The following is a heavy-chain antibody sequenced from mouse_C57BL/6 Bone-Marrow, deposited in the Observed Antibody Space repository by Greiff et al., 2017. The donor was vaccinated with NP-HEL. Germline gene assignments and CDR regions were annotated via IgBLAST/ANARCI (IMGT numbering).Heavy chain of an antibody. CDR3: ARWSWFAY. D-gene: IGHD2-3*01. Sequence: VQLQQSGAELVKPGASVKLSCKASGYTFTSYWMHWVKPRPGQGLEWIGMIHPNSGSTNYNEKFKRKATLTVDKSSSTAYMQLSSLTSEDSAVYYCARWSWFAYWGQGTLVTVSA. CDR2: IHPNSGST. V-gene: IGHV1-64*01. CDR1: GYTFTSYW. J-gene: IGHJ3*01.